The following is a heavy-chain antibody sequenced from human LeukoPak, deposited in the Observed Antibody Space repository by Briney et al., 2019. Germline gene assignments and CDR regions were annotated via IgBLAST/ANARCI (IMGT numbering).Heavy chain of an antibody. CDR1: GYTFTSYG. J-gene: IGHJ4*02. D-gene: IGHD3-10*01. CDR3: AISRGLWFGELYSDY. Sequence: GASVKVSCKASGYTFTSYGISWVRQAPGQGLEWMGWISAYNGNTNYAQKLQGRVTMTTDTSTSTAYMELRSLRSDDTAVYYCAISRGLWFGELYSDYWGQGTLVTVSS. CDR2: ISAYNGNT. V-gene: IGHV1-18*01.